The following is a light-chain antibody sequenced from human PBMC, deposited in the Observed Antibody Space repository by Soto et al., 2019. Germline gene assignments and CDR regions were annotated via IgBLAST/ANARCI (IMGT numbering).Light chain of an antibody. CDR1: QDVSGY. Sequence: AIRMTQSPSSLSASTGDRVTITCRASQDVSGYVAWYQQKPGKPPRRLIYAASTLQTGVPSRFSGSGSGTDFTLTITCLQSEDYATYYCQQYSSHATFGQGTKVDIK. CDR3: QQYSSHAT. J-gene: IGKJ1*01. V-gene: IGKV1-8*01. CDR2: AAS.